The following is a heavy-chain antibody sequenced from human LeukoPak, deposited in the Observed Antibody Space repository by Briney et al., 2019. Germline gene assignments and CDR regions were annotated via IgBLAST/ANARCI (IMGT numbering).Heavy chain of an antibody. V-gene: IGHV3-30*18. CDR2: ISYDGSNK. D-gene: IGHD2-2*01. Sequence: PGGSLRLSCAASGFTFSSYGMHWVRQAPGKGLEWVAVISYDGSNKYYADSVKGRFTISRDNSKNTLYLQMNSLRAEDTAVYYCAKHHIVVVPAASGNWFAPWGQGTLVTVSS. CDR3: AKHHIVVVPAASGNWFAP. CDR1: GFTFSSYG. J-gene: IGHJ5*02.